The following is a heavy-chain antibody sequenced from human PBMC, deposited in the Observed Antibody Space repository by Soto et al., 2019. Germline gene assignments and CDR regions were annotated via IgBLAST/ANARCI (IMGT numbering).Heavy chain of an antibody. CDR2: IYYRSKWYT. Sequence: SQTLSLTCVISGDSVSSNSAAWDWIRQSPSRGLEWLGRIYYRSKWYTDYAVSVKSRITINVETSKNQFSLQLNSVTPEDTAVYYCARAQGYLDYWGQGTLVAVSS. J-gene: IGHJ4*02. V-gene: IGHV6-1*01. CDR3: ARAQGYLDY. CDR1: GDSVSSNSAA.